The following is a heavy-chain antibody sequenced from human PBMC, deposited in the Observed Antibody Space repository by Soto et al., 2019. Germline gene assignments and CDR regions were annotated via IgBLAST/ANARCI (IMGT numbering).Heavy chain of an antibody. V-gene: IGHV3-21*01. Sequence: PGGCLRLSCAASGFTFSSYSMNWVRQAPGKGLEWVSSISSSSSYIYYADSVKGRFTISRDNAKNSLYLQMNSLRAEDTAVYYCARVLTHDFWSGSNWFDPWGQGTLVTVSS. J-gene: IGHJ5*02. CDR1: GFTFSSYS. CDR3: ARVLTHDFWSGSNWFDP. CDR2: ISSSSSYI. D-gene: IGHD3-3*01.